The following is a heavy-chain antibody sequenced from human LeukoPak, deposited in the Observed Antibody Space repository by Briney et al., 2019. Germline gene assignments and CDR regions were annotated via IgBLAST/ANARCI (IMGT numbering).Heavy chain of an antibody. V-gene: IGHV4-34*01. D-gene: IGHD3-10*01. CDR3: ARDPPGTGG. J-gene: IGHJ4*02. Sequence: SWIRQPXXKGLEWIGEINHSGSTNYNPSLKSRVTISVDTSKNQFSLKLSSVTAADTAVYYCARDPPGTGGWGQGTLVTVSS. CDR2: INHSGST.